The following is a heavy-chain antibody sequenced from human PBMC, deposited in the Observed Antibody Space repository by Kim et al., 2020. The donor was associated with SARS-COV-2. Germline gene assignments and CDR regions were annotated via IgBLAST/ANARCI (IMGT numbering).Heavy chain of an antibody. J-gene: IGHJ4*02. CDR3: GDLHSGSPY. Sequence: YADFVKGRYTNTRDNAKNTLHLQMNSLRAEDTAVYYCGDLHSGSPYWGQGTLVTVSS. D-gene: IGHD1-26*01. V-gene: IGHV3-74*01.